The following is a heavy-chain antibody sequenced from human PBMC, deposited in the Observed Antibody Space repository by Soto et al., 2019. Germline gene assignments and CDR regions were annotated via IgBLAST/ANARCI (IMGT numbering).Heavy chain of an antibody. D-gene: IGHD5-18*01. CDR3: ARDIRGYSRAFDY. CDR2: INPNSGST. CDR1: GYTFTGYY. Sequence: ASVKVSCKASGYTFTGYYMHWVRQAPGQGLEWMGWINPNSGSTNYNPSLKSRVTISLDTSSNQFSLKLTSVTAADTAVYYCARDIRGYSRAFDYWGQGTLVTVSS. J-gene: IGHJ4*02. V-gene: IGHV1-2*02.